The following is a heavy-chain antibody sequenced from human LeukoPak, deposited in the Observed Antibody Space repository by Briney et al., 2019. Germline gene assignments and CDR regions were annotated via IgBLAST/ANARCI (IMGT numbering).Heavy chain of an antibody. CDR1: GFTFRSFA. Sequence: PGGSLRLSCAASGFTFRSFAMSWVRQAPGKGLEWVSDISGSGGSTYSTDSVRGRFTISRDTSKNTLFLQMNSLRVEDTAVYYCAKDRSSTSSARADYFDYWGQGTLVTVSS. CDR2: ISGSGGST. CDR3: AKDRSSTSSARADYFDY. V-gene: IGHV3-23*01. J-gene: IGHJ4*02. D-gene: IGHD2-2*01.